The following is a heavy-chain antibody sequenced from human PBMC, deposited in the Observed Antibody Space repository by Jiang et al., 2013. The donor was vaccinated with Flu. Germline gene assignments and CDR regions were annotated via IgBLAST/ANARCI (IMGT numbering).Heavy chain of an antibody. J-gene: IGHJ5*02. V-gene: IGHV4-38-2*02. CDR2: IYHSGST. CDR3: ARDHSVSGDYDYGDNNWFDP. D-gene: IGHD4-17*01. Sequence: EWIGSIYHSGSTYYNPSLKSRVTISVDTSKNQFSLKLSSVTAADTAVYYCARDHSVSGDYDYGDNNWFDPWGQGTLVTVSS.